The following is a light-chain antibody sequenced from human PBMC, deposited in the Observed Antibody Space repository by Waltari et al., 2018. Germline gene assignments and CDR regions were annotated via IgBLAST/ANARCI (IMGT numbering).Light chain of an antibody. J-gene: IGLJ2*01. CDR2: SNN. CDR3: ATWDDRLNGVI. CDR1: SSNIGNYA. Sequence: QSVLTQPPSASGTPGQRVTMSWSGSSSNIGNYAVQWYQQLPGTAPKLLIYSNNPRPSGVPDRFSGSKSGTSASLVISGLQSDDEADYHCATWDDRLNGVIFGGGTRLTVL. V-gene: IGLV1-44*01.